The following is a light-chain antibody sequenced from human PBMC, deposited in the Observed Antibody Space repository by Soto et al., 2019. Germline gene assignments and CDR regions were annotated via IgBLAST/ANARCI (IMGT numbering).Light chain of an antibody. Sequence: EKVMTQSPATLSVSPGERATRSCRASQSVSSNLAWYQQKPGQAPRLLIYDASTRATGIPARFSGSGSGTEFTLTISSLQSEDLAVYYCQQYDDWPETFGQGNKVEIQ. J-gene: IGKJ1*01. V-gene: IGKV3-15*01. CDR2: DAS. CDR3: QQYDDWPET. CDR1: QSVSSN.